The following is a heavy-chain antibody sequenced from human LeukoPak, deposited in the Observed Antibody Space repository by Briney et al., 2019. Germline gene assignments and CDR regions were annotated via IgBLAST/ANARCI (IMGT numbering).Heavy chain of an antibody. CDR1: GYSISSGYY. CDR2: IYHSGST. J-gene: IGHJ4*02. CDR3: ARGGTVVNLSF. Sequence: SETLSLTCTASGYSISSGYYWGWIRQPPGKGLEWIGSIYHSGSTYYNPSLKSRVTISVDTSKNQFSLKLSSVTAADTAVYYCARGGTVVNLSFWGQGTLVTVSS. V-gene: IGHV4-38-2*02. D-gene: IGHD4-23*01.